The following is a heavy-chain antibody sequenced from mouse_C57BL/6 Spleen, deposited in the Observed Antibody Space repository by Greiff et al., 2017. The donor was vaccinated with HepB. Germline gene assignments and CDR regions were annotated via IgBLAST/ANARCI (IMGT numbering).Heavy chain of an antibody. CDR3: ARRGGSSYFDY. D-gene: IGHD1-1*01. CDR2: ISSGGSYT. J-gene: IGHJ2*01. V-gene: IGHV5-6*01. Sequence: VQLKESGGDLVKPGGSLKLSCAASGFTFSSYGMSWVRQTPDKRLEWVATISSGGSYTYYPDSVKGRFTISRDNAKNTLYLQMSSLKSEDTAMYYCARRGGSSYFDYWGQGTTLTVSS. CDR1: GFTFSSYG.